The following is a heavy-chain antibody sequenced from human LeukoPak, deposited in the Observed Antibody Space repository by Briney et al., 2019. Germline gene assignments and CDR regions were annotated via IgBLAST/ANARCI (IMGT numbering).Heavy chain of an antibody. V-gene: IGHV4-39*07. CDR1: GGSISSSSYY. D-gene: IGHD5-12*01. Sequence: PSETLSLTCTVSGGSISSSSYYWGWIRQPPGKGLEWIGSIYYSGSTYYNPSLKSRITISVDTSKNQFSLKLSSVTAADTAVYYCARYHSGYDDYWGQGTLVTVSS. CDR2: IYYSGST. CDR3: ARYHSGYDDY. J-gene: IGHJ4*02.